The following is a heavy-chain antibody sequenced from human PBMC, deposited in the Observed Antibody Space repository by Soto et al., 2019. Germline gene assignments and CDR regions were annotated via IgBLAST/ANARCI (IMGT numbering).Heavy chain of an antibody. D-gene: IGHD2-21*02. CDR1: GGTISRYY. CDR2: MYNTGST. Sequence: QVQLQESGPGLVKPSETLSLTCTVSGGTISRYYWSWIRQPPGKGLEWIGYMYNTGSTVYNPSFKSRVTISVDTSKNQFSRKLNSVTAAGTAVYYCARDLWGYCGTDCYPLDVWGQGTTVTVSS. V-gene: IGHV4-59*01. J-gene: IGHJ6*02. CDR3: ARDLWGYCGTDCYPLDV.